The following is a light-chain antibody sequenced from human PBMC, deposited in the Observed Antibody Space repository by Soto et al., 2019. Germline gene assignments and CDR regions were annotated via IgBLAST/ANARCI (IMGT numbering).Light chain of an antibody. CDR2: KAS. V-gene: IGKV1-5*03. J-gene: IGKJ2*01. CDR3: QQYHVFFPYT. Sequence: DIQMTQSPSTLSASVGDRVTITCRASQSVSTWLAWYQQKPGKAPKLLIYKASSLQSGVPSRFSGSGSGTEFTLTISRLQPDDFATYYCQQYHVFFPYTFGQGTKLEIK. CDR1: QSVSTW.